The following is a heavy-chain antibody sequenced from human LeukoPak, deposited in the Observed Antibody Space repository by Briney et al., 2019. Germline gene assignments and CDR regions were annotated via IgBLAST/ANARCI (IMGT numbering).Heavy chain of an antibody. V-gene: IGHV3-64*01. Sequence: GGSLRLSCAASGFTFSSYAIHCVRQAPGKGLEYVSGISFNGGSTYHANSVKGRFTISRDNSKNTLYLQMGSLRAEDMAVYYCTGTNHLLVFDIWGERIMVTVSS. CDR2: ISFNGGST. CDR1: GFTFSSYA. D-gene: IGHD6-13*01. CDR3: TGTNHLLVFDI. J-gene: IGHJ3*02.